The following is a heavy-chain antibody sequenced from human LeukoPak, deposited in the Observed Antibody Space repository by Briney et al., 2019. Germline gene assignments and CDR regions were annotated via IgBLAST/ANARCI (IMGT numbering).Heavy chain of an antibody. CDR1: GFTFSNYA. J-gene: IGHJ4*02. V-gene: IGHV3-23*01. CDR2: ISGSGGST. Sequence: GGSLRLSCAASGFTFSNYAMSWVHQAPGKGLEWVSAISGSGGSTYYADSVKGRFTISRDNSKNTLYLQMNSLRAEDTAVYYCVQQGAGYSSSFDYWGQGTLVIVSS. CDR3: VQQGAGYSSSFDY. D-gene: IGHD6-13*01.